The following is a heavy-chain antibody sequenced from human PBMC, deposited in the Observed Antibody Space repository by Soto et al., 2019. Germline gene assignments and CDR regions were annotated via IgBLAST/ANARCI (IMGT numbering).Heavy chain of an antibody. J-gene: IGHJ4*02. Sequence: ASVKVSCKASGYTFTSYAMHWVRQAPGQRLEWMGWINAGNGNTKYSQKFQGRVTITRDTSASTAYMELSSLRSEDTAVYYCARGTYYYDSSGYTLDYWGQGSLVTVSS. CDR1: GYTFTSYA. CDR3: ARGTYYYDSSGYTLDY. V-gene: IGHV1-3*01. CDR2: INAGNGNT. D-gene: IGHD3-22*01.